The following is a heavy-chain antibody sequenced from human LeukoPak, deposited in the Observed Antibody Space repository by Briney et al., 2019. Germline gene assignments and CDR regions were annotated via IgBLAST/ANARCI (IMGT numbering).Heavy chain of an antibody. CDR3: ARDRYGDYVHYYYYGMDV. V-gene: IGHV3-21*01. Sequence: GGSLRLSCAASGFTFSSYSMNWVRQAPGKGLEWVSSISSSSYIYYADSVKGRFTISRDNAKNSLYLQMNSLRAEDTAVYYCARDRYGDYVHYYYYGMDVWGQGTTVTVSS. CDR2: ISSSSYI. J-gene: IGHJ6*02. CDR1: GFTFSSYS. D-gene: IGHD4-17*01.